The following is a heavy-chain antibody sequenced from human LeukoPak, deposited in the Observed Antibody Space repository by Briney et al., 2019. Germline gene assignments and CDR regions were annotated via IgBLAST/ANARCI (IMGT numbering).Heavy chain of an antibody. D-gene: IGHD6-13*01. V-gene: IGHV3-7*03. CDR2: IKEDGSQT. Sequence: GGSLRLSCEASGFTFSSNWMSWVRQAPGKGLGWVSNIKEDGSQTSYVDSVKGRFTISRDNAKNSLYLQMNSLRAKDTSMYYCTCPSAAGPNWGQGTLVTVSS. J-gene: IGHJ4*02. CDR1: GFTFSSNW. CDR3: TCPSAAGPN.